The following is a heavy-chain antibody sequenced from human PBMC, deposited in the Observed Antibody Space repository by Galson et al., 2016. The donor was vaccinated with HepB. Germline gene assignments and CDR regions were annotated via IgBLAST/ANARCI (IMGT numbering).Heavy chain of an antibody. J-gene: IGHJ6*02. CDR2: IYWNDDK. CDR1: GFSPSTSGVG. Sequence: PALVKPTQTLTLTCTFSGFSPSTSGVGVGWIRQPPGKALEWLALIYWNDDKHYGTSLRSRLTITKDTPKNQVVLTMTNMDPVDTATYYCAHRPARGVSGDRNYYYYYYYGMDVWGQGTTVTVSS. CDR3: AHRPARGVSGDRNYYYYYYYGMDV. V-gene: IGHV2-5*01. D-gene: IGHD3-10*01.